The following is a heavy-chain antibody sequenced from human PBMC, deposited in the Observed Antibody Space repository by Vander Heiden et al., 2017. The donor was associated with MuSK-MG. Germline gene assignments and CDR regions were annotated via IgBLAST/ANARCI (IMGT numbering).Heavy chain of an antibody. CDR3: AHYSGYDYAMAV. D-gene: IGHD3-10*01. Sequence: AWMSWVRQAPGKGLEWVGRIKSKGSGGTTDFAAPVKDRFSISRDDSKNTLYLQMNSLKTEDTAVYYCAHYSGYDYAMAVWGRGTTVTVSS. J-gene: IGHJ6*02. CDR1: AW. V-gene: IGHV3-15*01. CDR2: IKSKGSGGTT.